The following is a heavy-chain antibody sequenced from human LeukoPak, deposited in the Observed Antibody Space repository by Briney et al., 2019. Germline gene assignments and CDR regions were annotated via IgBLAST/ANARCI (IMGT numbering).Heavy chain of an antibody. CDR1: GFTFSSYG. V-gene: IGHV3-30*02. CDR3: AQDHCSGGGCSGNPGY. D-gene: IGHD2-15*01. CDR2: TRSDGGDK. J-gene: IGHJ4*02. Sequence: GGSLRLSCTASGFTFSSYGMHWVRQAPGKGLEWVAFTRSDGGDKRYADSVKGRFTISRDNSKNTLYLQLNSLRAEDTAVYYCAQDHCSGGGCSGNPGYWGQGTLVTVSS.